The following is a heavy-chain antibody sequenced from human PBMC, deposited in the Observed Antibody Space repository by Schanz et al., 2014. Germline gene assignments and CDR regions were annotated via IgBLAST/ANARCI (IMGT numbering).Heavy chain of an antibody. CDR3: YGMDV. Sequence: QVQLQESGPGLVKPSETLSLTCTVSGGSISSGGYSWSWIRQPPGKGLEWIGYIFFRGSTYYNPSLKSRVPISIDPPKTQFSLRLTSVTAADTAVYYCYGMDVWGQGTTVTVSS. CDR1: GGSISSGGYS. J-gene: IGHJ6*02. CDR2: IFFRGST. V-gene: IGHV4-30-4*07.